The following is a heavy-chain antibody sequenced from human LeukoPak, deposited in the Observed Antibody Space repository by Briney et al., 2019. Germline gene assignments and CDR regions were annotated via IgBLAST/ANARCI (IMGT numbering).Heavy chain of an antibody. CDR2: ISWNSGSI. J-gene: IGHJ4*02. CDR1: GFTFDNYA. CDR3: VKDVFLGFCSGGSCSAHFDY. V-gene: IGHV3-9*03. Sequence: AGRSLRLSCAASGFTFDNYAMHWVRQVPGKGLEWVSGISWNSGSIVYVDSVKGRFTISRDNAKNSLYLQMDSLRPEDMALHYCVKDVFLGFCSGGSCSAHFDYWGQGTLVTVSS. D-gene: IGHD2-15*01.